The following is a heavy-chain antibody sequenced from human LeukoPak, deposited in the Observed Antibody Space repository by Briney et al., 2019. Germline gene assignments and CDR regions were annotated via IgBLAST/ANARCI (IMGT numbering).Heavy chain of an antibody. CDR1: GFTFDDYG. J-gene: IGHJ4*02. V-gene: IGHV3-20*04. CDR3: ARTETTGIQVWLPVHN. D-gene: IGHD5-18*01. CDR2: INWNGGST. Sequence: GGSLRLSCAASGFTFDDYGMSWVRQAPATGQEGVSSINWNGGSTGYADSVKGRFTISRDNAKNSLYLQMNSLRAEDTASYYCARTETTGIQVWLPVHNWGQGTLVTVSS.